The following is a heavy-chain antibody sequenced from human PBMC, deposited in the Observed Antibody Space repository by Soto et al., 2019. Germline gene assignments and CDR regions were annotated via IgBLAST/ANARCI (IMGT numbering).Heavy chain of an antibody. CDR3: ARRGVQFWYDP. CDR2: ITSDGGTT. V-gene: IGHV3-23*01. D-gene: IGHD3-10*01. J-gene: IGHJ5*02. CDR1: GFIFSTHT. Sequence: PGXSLRLSCTASGFIFSTHTLSWFRQAPGKGLEWVSGITSDGGTTYYADSVKGRFTISRDNSKNTVYLQMNYLRAEDTAVHYCARRGVQFWYDPWGQGTLVTVSS.